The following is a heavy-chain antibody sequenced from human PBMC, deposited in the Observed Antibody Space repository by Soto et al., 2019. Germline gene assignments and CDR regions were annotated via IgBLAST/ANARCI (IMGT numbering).Heavy chain of an antibody. Sequence: ASVKVSCKASGYTFTSYDINWVRQATGQGLEWMGWMNPNSGNTGYAQKFQGRVTMTRNTSISTAYMELSSLRSEDTAVYYCATGVLDYGSGSYSYAPQSYYYYYYYMDVWGKGTTVTVSS. CDR1: GYTFTSYD. CDR3: ATGVLDYGSGSYSYAPQSYYYYYYYMDV. V-gene: IGHV1-8*01. CDR2: MNPNSGNT. D-gene: IGHD3-10*01. J-gene: IGHJ6*03.